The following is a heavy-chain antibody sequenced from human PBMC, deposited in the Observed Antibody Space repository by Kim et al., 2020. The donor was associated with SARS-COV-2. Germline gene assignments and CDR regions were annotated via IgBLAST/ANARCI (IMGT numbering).Heavy chain of an antibody. CDR3: ARARLRWEGLDY. CDR1: GGTFSSYA. V-gene: IGHV1-69*04. CDR2: IIPILGIA. D-gene: IGHD4-17*01. J-gene: IGHJ4*02. Sequence: SVKVSCKASGGTFSSYAISWVRQAPGQGLEWMGRIIPILGIANYAQKFQGRVTITADKSTSTAYMELSSLRSEDTAVYYCARARLRWEGLDYWGQGTLVTVSS.